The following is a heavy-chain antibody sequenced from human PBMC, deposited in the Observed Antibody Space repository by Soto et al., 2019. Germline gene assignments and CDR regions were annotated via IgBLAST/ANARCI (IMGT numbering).Heavy chain of an antibody. CDR2: ISDDGSNK. CDR3: AKDLAPGYSSSWDIDY. Sequence: QVQLVESGGGVVQPGRSLRLSCAASGFTFSSYGMHWVRQAPGKGLEWVAVISDDGSNKYYADSVKGRFTISRDNSKNTLYLQMNSLRAEDTAVYYCAKDLAPGYSSSWDIDYWGQGTLVTVSS. V-gene: IGHV3-30*18. CDR1: GFTFSSYG. D-gene: IGHD6-13*01. J-gene: IGHJ4*02.